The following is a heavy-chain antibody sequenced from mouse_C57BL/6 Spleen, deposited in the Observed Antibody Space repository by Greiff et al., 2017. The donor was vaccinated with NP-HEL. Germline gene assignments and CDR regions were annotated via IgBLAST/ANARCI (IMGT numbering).Heavy chain of an antibody. D-gene: IGHD2-1*01. J-gene: IGHJ3*01. CDR3: ARDYGNYPWCAY. CDR1: GFSLTSSG. V-gene: IGHV2-2*01. Sequence: VQLQQSGPGLVQPSQSLSITCTVSGFSLTSSGVHWVRQSPGTGLEWLGVIWSGGSTDYNAAFISRLSLSKDNSKGQVFFKMNSLQADDTAIYYCARDYGNYPWCAYWGQGTLVTVSA. CDR2: IWSGGST.